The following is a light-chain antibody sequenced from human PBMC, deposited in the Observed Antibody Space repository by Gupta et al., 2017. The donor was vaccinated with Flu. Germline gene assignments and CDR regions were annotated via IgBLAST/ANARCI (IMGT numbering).Light chain of an antibody. CDR1: QGLVDSDGNTY. CDR3: MQGAHWPWA. V-gene: IGKV2-30*01. Sequence: VVLAQSPLSLLVTLGQPASITCRSSQGLVDSDGNTYSHWFQQRPGASPRRLISQVSYRGSGVPDRFSGSASGADFTMKSSMVDAEDVVIYFCMQGAHWPWAFDQGTTVEIK. J-gene: IGKJ1*01. CDR2: QVS.